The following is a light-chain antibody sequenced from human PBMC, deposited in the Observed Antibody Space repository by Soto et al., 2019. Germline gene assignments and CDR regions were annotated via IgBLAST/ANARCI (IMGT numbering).Light chain of an antibody. V-gene: IGKV3-20*01. J-gene: IGKJ4*01. CDR2: GAS. CDR3: QQFSSYPLT. CDR1: QSISSSF. Sequence: EIVLTQSPGTLSLSPGERATLSCRASQSISSSFLAWYQQRPGQSPRLIIYGASSRATGIPDRFSGSGSGTDFTLTISRLDLEDSAFYYCQQFSSYPLTFGGGTKVDIK.